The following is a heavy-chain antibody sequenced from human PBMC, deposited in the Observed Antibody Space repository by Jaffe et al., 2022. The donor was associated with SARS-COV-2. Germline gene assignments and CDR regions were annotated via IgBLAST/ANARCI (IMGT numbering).Heavy chain of an antibody. CDR2: IKSKTDGGTT. J-gene: IGHJ5*02. CDR1: GFTFSNAW. Sequence: EVQLVESGGGLVKPGGSLRLSCAASGFTFSNAWMSWVRQAPGKGLEWVGRIKSKTDGGTTDYAAPVKGRFTISRDDSKNTLYLQMNSLKTEDTAVYYCTTDRGIFGVVIPGAWGQGTLVTVSS. CDR3: TTDRGIFGVVIPGA. V-gene: IGHV3-15*01. D-gene: IGHD3-3*01.